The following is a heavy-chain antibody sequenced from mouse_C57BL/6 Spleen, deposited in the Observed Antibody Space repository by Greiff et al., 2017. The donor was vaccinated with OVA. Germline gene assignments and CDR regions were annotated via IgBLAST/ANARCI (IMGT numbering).Heavy chain of an antibody. CDR1: GFTFSSYA. V-gene: IGHV5-4*01. CDR3: ARGGYDEGWFAY. J-gene: IGHJ3*01. Sequence: EVQLVESGGGLVKPGGSLKLSCAASGFTFSSYAMSWVRQTPEKRLEWVATISDGGSYTYYPDNVKGRFTISRDNAKNNLYLQMGHLKSEDTAMYYCARGGYDEGWFAYWGQGTLVTVSA. CDR2: ISDGGSYT. D-gene: IGHD2-2*01.